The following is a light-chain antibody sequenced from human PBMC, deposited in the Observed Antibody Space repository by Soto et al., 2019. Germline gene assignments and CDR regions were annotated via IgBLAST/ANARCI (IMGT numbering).Light chain of an antibody. CDR3: QSYDSSLSGYV. J-gene: IGLJ1*01. CDR2: GNS. CDR1: SSNIGAGYD. V-gene: IGLV1-40*01. Sequence: GRRIIITRTGSSSNIGAGYDVHWYQQLPGTAPKLLIYGNSNRPSGVPDRFSGSKSGTSASLAITGLQAEDEADYYYQSYDSSLSGYVFGTGTKVTVL.